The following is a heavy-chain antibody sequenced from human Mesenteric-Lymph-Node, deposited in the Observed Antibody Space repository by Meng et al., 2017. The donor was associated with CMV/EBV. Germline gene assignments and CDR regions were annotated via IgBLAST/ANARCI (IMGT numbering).Heavy chain of an antibody. Sequence: GGSLRLSCAASGFTFSSYSMSWVRQAPGKGLEWVSSISYSSSDIYYVDSVKGRFTISRDNAKNSLYLQMNSLRAEDTAVYYCASPCRLIAALPWGQGTLVTVSS. CDR1: GFTFSSYS. CDR3: ASPCRLIAALP. J-gene: IGHJ5*02. CDR2: ISYSSSDI. D-gene: IGHD6-6*01. V-gene: IGHV3-21*01.